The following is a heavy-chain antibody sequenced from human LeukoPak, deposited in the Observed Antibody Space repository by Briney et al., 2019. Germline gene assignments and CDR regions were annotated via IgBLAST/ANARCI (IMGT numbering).Heavy chain of an antibody. Sequence: ASVKVSCKASGYTFTGYYMHWVRQAPGQGLEWMGLINPNSGGTNYVQKFQGWVTMTRDTSISTAYMELSGLRSDDTAVYYCASGEGYGGIYGMDVWGQGTTVTVSS. J-gene: IGHJ6*02. D-gene: IGHD4-23*01. CDR2: INPNSGGT. V-gene: IGHV1-2*04. CDR1: GYTFTGYY. CDR3: ASGEGYGGIYGMDV.